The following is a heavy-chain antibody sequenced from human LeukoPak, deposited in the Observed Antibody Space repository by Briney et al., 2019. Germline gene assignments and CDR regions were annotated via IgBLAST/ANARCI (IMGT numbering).Heavy chain of an antibody. CDR3: ARSLRRYSSSSNDY. J-gene: IGHJ4*02. D-gene: IGHD6-6*01. Sequence: ASVKVSCKASGYTFTGYYMHWVRQAPGQGLEWMGWINPNSGGTNYALKFQGRVTMTRDTSISTAYMELSRLRSDDTAVYYCARSLRRYSSSSNDYWGQGTLVTVSS. CDR1: GYTFTGYY. V-gene: IGHV1-2*02. CDR2: INPNSGGT.